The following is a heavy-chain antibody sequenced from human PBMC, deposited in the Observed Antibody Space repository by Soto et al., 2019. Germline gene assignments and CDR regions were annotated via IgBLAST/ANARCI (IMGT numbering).Heavy chain of an antibody. CDR1: GFTFSSYD. D-gene: IGHD3-9*01. CDR2: ISGSGGST. CDR3: AKKVTGYYASYFDY. J-gene: IGHJ4*02. V-gene: IGHV3-23*01. Sequence: EVQLLESGGGLVQPGGSLRLSCAASGFTFSSYDMIWVRQAPGKGLEWVSAISGSGGSTYYADSVKGRFTISRDNSKNTLYLQMNSLRAEDTAVYYCAKKVTGYYASYFDYWGQGTLVTVSS.